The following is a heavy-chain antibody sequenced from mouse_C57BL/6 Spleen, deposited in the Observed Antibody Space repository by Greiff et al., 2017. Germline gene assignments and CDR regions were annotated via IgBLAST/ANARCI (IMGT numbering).Heavy chain of an antibody. Sequence: QVQLQQSGAELVRPGASVKLSCKASGYTFTDYYINWVKQRPGQGLEWIARIYPGSGNTYYNEKFKGKATLTAEKSSSTAYMQLSSLTSEDSAVYVRARDWDHYFDYWGQGTTLTVSS. D-gene: IGHD4-1*01. J-gene: IGHJ2*01. CDR2: IYPGSGNT. V-gene: IGHV1-76*01. CDR3: ARDWDHYFDY. CDR1: GYTFTDYY.